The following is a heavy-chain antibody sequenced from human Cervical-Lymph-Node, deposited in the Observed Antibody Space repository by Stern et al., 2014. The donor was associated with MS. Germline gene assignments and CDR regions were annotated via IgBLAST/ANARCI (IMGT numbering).Heavy chain of an antibody. CDR3: AISPATPSGYDRFDY. D-gene: IGHD5-12*01. CDR2: IFPRDSNT. J-gene: IGHJ4*02. Sequence: VQLVESGAEVKKPGESLKISCEASGYLFDDYWIGWVRQMSGRGLELVAIIFPRDSNTRYSPSVQGQVTISADKSISTAYLQWSSRKASDTAMYYCAISPATPSGYDRFDYWGQGALVTVSS. CDR1: GYLFDDYW. V-gene: IGHV5-51*03.